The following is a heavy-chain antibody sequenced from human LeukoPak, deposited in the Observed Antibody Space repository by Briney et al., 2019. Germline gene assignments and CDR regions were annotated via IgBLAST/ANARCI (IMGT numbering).Heavy chain of an antibody. J-gene: IGHJ4*02. CDR2: IRYDGSNK. D-gene: IGHD6-13*01. CDR3: AKEGKSFGIAAAGRPSFDY. CDR1: GFTFSSYG. Sequence: GGSLSLSCAASGFTFSSYGMHWVRQAPGKGLEWVAFIRYDGSNKYYADSVKGRFTISRDNSKNTLYLQMNSLRAEDTAVYYCAKEGKSFGIAAAGRPSFDYWGQGTLVTVSS. V-gene: IGHV3-30*02.